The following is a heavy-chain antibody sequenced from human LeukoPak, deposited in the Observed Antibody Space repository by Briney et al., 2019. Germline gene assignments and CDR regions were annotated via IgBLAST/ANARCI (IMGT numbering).Heavy chain of an antibody. CDR3: AREGDYYDSSGYYQLVDY. V-gene: IGHV3-21*01. CDR1: GFTFSSYR. Sequence: GGSLRLSRAASGFTFSSYRMNWVRQAPGKGLEWVSSISSSSSYIYYADSVKGRFTISRDNAKNSLYLQMNSLRAEDTAVYYCAREGDYYDSSGYYQLVDYWGQGTLVTVSS. J-gene: IGHJ4*02. D-gene: IGHD3-22*01. CDR2: ISSSSSYI.